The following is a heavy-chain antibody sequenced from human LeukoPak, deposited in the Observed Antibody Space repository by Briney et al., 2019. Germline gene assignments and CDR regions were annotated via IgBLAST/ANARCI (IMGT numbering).Heavy chain of an antibody. CDR3: ARVRYSSGSDAFDI. J-gene: IGHJ3*02. D-gene: IGHD6-19*01. Sequence: GGSLRLSCAVSGFTFSSCSMNWVRQAPGKGLKWVAVIWYDGSNKYYADSVKGRFTISRDNSKNTLYLQMNSLRAEDTAVYYCARVRYSSGSDAFDIWGQGTMVTVSS. CDR1: GFTFSSCS. V-gene: IGHV3-33*08. CDR2: IWYDGSNK.